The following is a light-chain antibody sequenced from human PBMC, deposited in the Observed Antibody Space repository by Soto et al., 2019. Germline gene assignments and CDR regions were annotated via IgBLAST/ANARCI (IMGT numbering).Light chain of an antibody. Sequence: DIQMNQSPSTLSGYVGDRVTITCRASQTISSWLAWYQQKPGKAPQLLIYRASTLQSGVPSRFSGSGSGADFILTINSLQPEDFATYYCLQYYIFPRTFGQGTHVDIK. J-gene: IGKJ1*01. CDR1: QTISSW. V-gene: IGKV1-5*01. CDR2: RAS. CDR3: LQYYIFPRT.